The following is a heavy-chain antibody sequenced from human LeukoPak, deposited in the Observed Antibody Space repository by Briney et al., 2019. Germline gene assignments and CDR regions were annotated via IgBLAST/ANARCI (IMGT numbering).Heavy chain of an antibody. J-gene: IGHJ4*02. V-gene: IGHV3-73*01. CDR1: GFTFSSYE. CDR2: IRSKANSYAT. D-gene: IGHD3-10*01. Sequence: GGSLRLSCAASGFTFSSYEMNWVRQTSGKGLEWVGRIRSKANSYATAYAASVKGRFTISRDDSKNTAYLQMNSLKSEDTAVYYCARHAASGGSGVDYWGQGTLVTVSS. CDR3: ARHAASGGSGVDY.